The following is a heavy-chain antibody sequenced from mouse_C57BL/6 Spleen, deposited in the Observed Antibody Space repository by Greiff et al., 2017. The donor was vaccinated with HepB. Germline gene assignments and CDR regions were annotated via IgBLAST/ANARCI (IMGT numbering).Heavy chain of an antibody. D-gene: IGHD1-1*01. V-gene: IGHV5-4*01. CDR2: ISDGGSYT. CDR1: GFTFSSYA. J-gene: IGHJ1*03. CDR3: ARDYGSGYFDV. Sequence: EVQGVESGGGLVKPGGSLKLSCAASGFTFSSYAMSWVRQTPEKRLEWVATISDGGSYTYYPDNVKGRFTISRDNAKNNLYLQMSHLKSEDTAMYYCARDYGSGYFDVWGTGTTVTVSS.